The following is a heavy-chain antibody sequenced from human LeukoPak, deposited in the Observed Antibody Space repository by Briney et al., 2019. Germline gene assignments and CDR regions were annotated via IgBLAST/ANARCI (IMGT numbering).Heavy chain of an antibody. V-gene: IGHV3-9*01. CDR3: AKGDKGRYYDFWSAWPTGNWFDP. CDR2: ISWNSGSI. Sequence: GGSLRLSCAASGFTFDDYAMHWVRQAPGKGLEWVSGISWNSGSIGYADSVKGRFTISRDNAKNSLYLQMNSLRAEDTALYYCAKGDKGRYYDFWSAWPTGNWFDPWGQGTLVTVSS. D-gene: IGHD3-3*01. J-gene: IGHJ5*02. CDR1: GFTFDDYA.